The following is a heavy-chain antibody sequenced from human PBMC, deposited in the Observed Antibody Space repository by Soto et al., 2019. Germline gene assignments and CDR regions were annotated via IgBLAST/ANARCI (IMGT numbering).Heavy chain of an antibody. D-gene: IGHD3-3*01. V-gene: IGHV4-34*01. CDR2: INHSGST. CDR3: ARGLRFLEWLLFYWFDP. J-gene: IGHJ5*02. CDR1: GGSFSGYY. Sequence: QVQLQQWGAGLLKPSETLSLTCAVYGGSFSGYYWSWIRQPPGKGLEWIGEINHSGSTNYNPSLKSRVTISGDTSKNQYSLKLSSVTAADTAVYYCARGLRFLEWLLFYWFDPWGQGTLVTVSS.